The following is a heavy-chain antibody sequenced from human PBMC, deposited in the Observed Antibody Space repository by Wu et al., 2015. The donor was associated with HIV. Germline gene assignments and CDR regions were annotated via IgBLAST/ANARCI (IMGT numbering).Heavy chain of an antibody. J-gene: IGHJ4*02. D-gene: IGHD5-24*01. CDR1: GGSISSYC. CDR3: ARHWMATANFDY. V-gene: IGHV4-59*08. CDR2: IYYSGST. Sequence: QVQLQESGPGLVKPSETLSLTCTVSGGSISSYCWSWIRQPPGKRLEWIGYIYYSGSTNYNPSLKSRVTISVDTSKNQFSLKLSSVTAADTAVYYCARHWMATANFDYWGQGTLVTVSS.